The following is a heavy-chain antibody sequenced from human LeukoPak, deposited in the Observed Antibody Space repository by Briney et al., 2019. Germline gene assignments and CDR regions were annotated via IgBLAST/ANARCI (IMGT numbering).Heavy chain of an antibody. CDR2: IIPIFGTA. CDR3: AREESYSYGSGYNN. CDR1: GGTFSSYA. J-gene: IGHJ4*02. V-gene: IGHV1-69*13. Sequence: GASVKVSCKASGGTFSSYAISWVRQAPGQGLEWMGGIIPIFGTANYAQKFEGRVTITADESTSTAYMELSSLRSEDTAVYYCAREESYSYGSGYNNWGQGTLVTVSS. D-gene: IGHD6-25*01.